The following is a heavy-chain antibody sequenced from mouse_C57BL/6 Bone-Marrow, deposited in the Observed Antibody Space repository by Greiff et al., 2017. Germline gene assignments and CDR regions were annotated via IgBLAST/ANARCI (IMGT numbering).Heavy chain of an antibody. CDR2: IHPSDSDT. V-gene: IGHV1-74*01. CDR1: GYTFTSYW. Sequence: QVHVKQPGAELVKPGASVKVSCKASGYTFTSYWMHWVKQRPGQGLEWIGRIHPSDSDTNYNQKFKGKATLTVDKSSSTAYMQLSSLTSEDSAVYYCAIGDYGSSSWFAYWGQGTLVTVSA. CDR3: AIGDYGSSSWFAY. J-gene: IGHJ3*01. D-gene: IGHD1-1*01.